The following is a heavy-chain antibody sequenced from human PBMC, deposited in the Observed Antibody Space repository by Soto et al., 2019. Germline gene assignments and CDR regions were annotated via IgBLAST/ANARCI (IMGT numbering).Heavy chain of an antibody. V-gene: IGHV3-7*03. J-gene: IGHJ4*02. CDR2: IKGDGSEK. CDR3: ARERDPRISDH. CDR1: GFTFNRFW. Sequence: LRRSCAASGFTFNRFWMNWVRQAQGKGLEWVATIKGDGSEKQYADAVKGRFTVSRDNAKNLVYLQMDSLRADDTALYYCARERDPRISDHWGLGTLVTVSS. D-gene: IGHD3-10*01.